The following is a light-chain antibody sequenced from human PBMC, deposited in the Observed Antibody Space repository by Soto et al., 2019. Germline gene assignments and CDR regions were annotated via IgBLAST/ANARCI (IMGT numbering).Light chain of an antibody. CDR3: QQYGSSLTWT. CDR1: QSVSSY. J-gene: IGKJ1*01. Sequence: EIVLTQSPATLSLSPGERATLSCRASQSVSSYLAWYQQKPGQAPRLLIYGASSRATGIPDRFSGSGSGTDFTLTINRLEPEDFAVYYCQQYGSSLTWTFGQGTKVDIK. CDR2: GAS. V-gene: IGKV3-20*01.